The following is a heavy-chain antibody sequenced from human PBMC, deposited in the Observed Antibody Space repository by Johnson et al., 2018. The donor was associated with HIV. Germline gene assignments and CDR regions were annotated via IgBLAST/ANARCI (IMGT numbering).Heavy chain of an antibody. CDR1: GFTFSSYA. Sequence: QVQLVESGGGVVQPGRSLRLSCAASGFTFSSYAMHWVRQAPGKGLEWVAVISYDGSIKYFADSVKGRFTISRDNSKNTLHLQMNSLRPEDTAVYYCARNSGNGLVLRGGAFDMWGQGTMVTVSS. D-gene: IGHD2-8*01. V-gene: IGHV3-30-3*01. J-gene: IGHJ3*02. CDR3: ARNSGNGLVLRGGAFDM. CDR2: ISYDGSIK.